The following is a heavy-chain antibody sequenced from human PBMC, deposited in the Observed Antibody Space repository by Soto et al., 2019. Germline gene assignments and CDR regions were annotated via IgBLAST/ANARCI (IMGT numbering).Heavy chain of an antibody. D-gene: IGHD5-12*01. V-gene: IGHV3-48*03. J-gene: IGHJ4*02. CDR3: VRYCGTTLCNGVATRTFDY. CDR2: ISTSGSTV. CDR1: RFTFSAYE. Sequence: GTSLRLSCAASRFTFSAYEMHWFRPAPGKGLEWVSYISTSGSTVYYADSAKGRFTVSRDNTRNSLYLQMDSLRDEDTALYYCVRYCGTTLCNGVATRTFDYWGQGALVTVSS.